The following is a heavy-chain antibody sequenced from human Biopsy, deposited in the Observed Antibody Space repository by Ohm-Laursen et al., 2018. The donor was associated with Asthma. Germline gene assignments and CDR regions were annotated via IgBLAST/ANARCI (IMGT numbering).Heavy chain of an antibody. V-gene: IGHV4-34*01. J-gene: IGHJ6*02. CDR2: TNERGVT. Sequence: SQTLSLTCDVYPGSFSGFFWTWIRQSPGKGLEWIGETNERGVTNNNPSLKSRVIISIDTYWNRASLKLTSVTAADTAVYYCARGPELDVWGQGTTVTVS. CDR3: ARGPELDV. CDR1: PGSFSGFF.